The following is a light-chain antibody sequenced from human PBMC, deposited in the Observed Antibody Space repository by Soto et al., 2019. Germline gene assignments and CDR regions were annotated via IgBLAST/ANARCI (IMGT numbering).Light chain of an antibody. J-gene: IGKJ1*01. CDR1: QTISNY. Sequence: DIQMTPSPPSLSASVGDRVNITCRASQTISNYLAWYQQKPGKAPKRLIFAASGLESGVPSRFSGSGSGTEFTLTISSLQPDDFATYYCQQYNSYRWTFGLGTKVDIK. CDR2: AAS. CDR3: QQYNSYRWT. V-gene: IGKV1-5*01.